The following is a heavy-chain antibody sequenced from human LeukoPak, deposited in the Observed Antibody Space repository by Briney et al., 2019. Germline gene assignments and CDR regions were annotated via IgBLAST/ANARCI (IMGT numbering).Heavy chain of an antibody. CDR3: ARGEVGATEFDY. J-gene: IGHJ4*02. Sequence: ASVKVSCKASGYTFTCYDINWVRQATGQGLEWMGWMNPNSGNTGYAQKFQGRVTMTRNTSISTAYMELSSLRSEDTALYYCARGEVGATEFDYWGQGTLVTVSS. V-gene: IGHV1-8*01. CDR2: MNPNSGNT. D-gene: IGHD1-26*01. CDR1: GYTFTCYD.